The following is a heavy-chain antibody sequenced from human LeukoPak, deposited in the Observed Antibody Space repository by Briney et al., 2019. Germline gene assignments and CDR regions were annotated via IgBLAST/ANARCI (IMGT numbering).Heavy chain of an antibody. CDR1: GYTFTGYY. CDR3: ARDSRAPDY. J-gene: IGHJ4*02. CDR2: INPNSGTS. Sequence: ASVKVSCKASGYTFTGYYMHWVRQAPGRGLEWMRWINPNSGTSNYAQNFQGRVTMTRDTSITTAYMELSRLRSDDTAVYYCARDSRAPDYWGQGTLVTVSS. V-gene: IGHV1-2*02.